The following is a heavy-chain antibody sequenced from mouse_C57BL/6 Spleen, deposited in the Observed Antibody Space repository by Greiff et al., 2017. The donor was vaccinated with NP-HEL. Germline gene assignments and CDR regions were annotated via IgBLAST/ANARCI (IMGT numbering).Heavy chain of an antibody. CDR1: GYSFTSYY. V-gene: IGHV1-66*01. CDR2: IYPGSGNT. D-gene: IGHD1-1*01. Sequence: QVQLQQSGPELVKPGASVKISCKASGYSFTSYYIHWVKQRPGQGLEWIGWIYPGSGNTKYNEKFKGKATLTADTSSSTAYMQLSSLTSEDSAVYYCAREFITTVVAPFDYWGQGTTLTVSS. J-gene: IGHJ2*01. CDR3: AREFITTVVAPFDY.